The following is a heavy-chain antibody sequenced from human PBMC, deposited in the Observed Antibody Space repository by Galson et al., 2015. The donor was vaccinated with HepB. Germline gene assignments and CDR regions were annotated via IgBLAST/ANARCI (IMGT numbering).Heavy chain of an antibody. CDR3: ARSSGEFYYYYYGMDV. CDR1: GFTFSSYA. CDR2: ISYDGSNK. Sequence: SLRLSCAASGFTFSSYAMHWVRQAPGKGLEWVAVISYDGSNKYYADSVKGRFTISRDNSKNTLYLQMNSLRAEDTAVYYCARSSGEFYYYYYGMDVWGQGTTVTVSS. V-gene: IGHV3-30*04. J-gene: IGHJ6*02. D-gene: IGHD3-10*01.